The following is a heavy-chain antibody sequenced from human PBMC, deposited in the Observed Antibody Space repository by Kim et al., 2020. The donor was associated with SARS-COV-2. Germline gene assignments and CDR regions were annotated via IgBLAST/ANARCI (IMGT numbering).Heavy chain of an antibody. CDR3: ARQSYDSSGYYGMDV. J-gene: IGHJ6*02. V-gene: IGHV4-39*01. CDR2: IYYSGST. Sequence: SETLSLTCTVSGGSISSSSYYWGWIRQPPGKGLEWIGSIYYSGSTYYNPSLKSRVTISVDTSKNQFSLKLSSVTAADTAVYYCARQSYDSSGYYGMDVWGQGTTVTVSS. CDR1: GGSISSSSYY. D-gene: IGHD3-22*01.